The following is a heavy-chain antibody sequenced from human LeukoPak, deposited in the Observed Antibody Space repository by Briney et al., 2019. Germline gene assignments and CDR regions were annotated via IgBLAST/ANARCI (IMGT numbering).Heavy chain of an antibody. D-gene: IGHD3-3*01. J-gene: IGHJ4*02. V-gene: IGHV3-33*06. Sequence: PGRSLRLSCAASGFTFSSYGMHWVRQAPGKGLEWVAVIWYDGSNKYYADSVKGRFTISRDNSKNTLYLQMNSLRAEDTAVYYCAKDHYDFWSGYRAAYYFDYWGQGTLVTVSS. CDR2: IWYDGSNK. CDR3: AKDHYDFWSGYRAAYYFDY. CDR1: GFTFSSYG.